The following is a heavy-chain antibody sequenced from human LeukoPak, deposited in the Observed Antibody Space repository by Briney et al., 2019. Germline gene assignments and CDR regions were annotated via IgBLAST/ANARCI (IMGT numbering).Heavy chain of an antibody. CDR3: ARENDAFDI. CDR2: ISSSSGTI. J-gene: IGHJ3*02. Sequence: GGSLRRSCAASGVTFSSYSKTWVRQAPGKGLEWVSYISSSSGTIFYADSVKGRFTISRDNAKNSLYLQMSSLGAEDTAVYYCARENDAFDIWGQGTMVTVSS. CDR1: GVTFSSYS. V-gene: IGHV3-48*01.